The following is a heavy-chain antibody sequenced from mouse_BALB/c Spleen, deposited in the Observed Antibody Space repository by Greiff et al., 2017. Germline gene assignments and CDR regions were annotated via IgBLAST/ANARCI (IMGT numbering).Heavy chain of an antibody. CDR3: ERHALGWYFDV. Sequence: EVKLVESGGGLVQPGGSLKLSCAASGFTFSSYTMSWVRQTPEKRLEWVAYISNGGGSTYYPDTVKGRFPISRDNAKNTLYLQMSSLKSEDTAMYYCERHALGWYFDVWGAGTTATVSS. J-gene: IGHJ1*01. CDR1: GFTFSSYT. D-gene: IGHD4-1*01. CDR2: ISNGGGST. V-gene: IGHV5-12-2*01.